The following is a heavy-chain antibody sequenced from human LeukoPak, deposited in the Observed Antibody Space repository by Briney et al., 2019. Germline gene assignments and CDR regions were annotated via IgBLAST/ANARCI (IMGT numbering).Heavy chain of an antibody. CDR2: IRYDGSNK. D-gene: IGHD3-16*01. CDR3: ARVGDDAVDS. CDR1: GFTFSSYG. Sequence: PGGSLRLSCAASGFTFSSYGMHWVRQAPGKGLGWVAFIRYDGSNKYYADSVKGRFTISRDNSKNTLYLQMNSLRAEDTAVYYCARVGDDAVDSLAEGTMVTDSS. J-gene: IGHJ3*02. V-gene: IGHV3-30*02.